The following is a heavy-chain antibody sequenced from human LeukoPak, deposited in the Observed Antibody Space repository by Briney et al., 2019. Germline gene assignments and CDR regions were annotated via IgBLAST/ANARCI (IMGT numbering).Heavy chain of an antibody. D-gene: IGHD6-6*01. Sequence: SETLSLTCTVSGGSISSYYWSWIRQPPGKGLEWIGYIYYSGSTNYNPSLKSRVTISVDTSKNQFSLKLSSVTAADTAVYYCAAIAARRPNPYYYYYYYMDVWGKGTTVTVSS. J-gene: IGHJ6*03. CDR3: AAIAARRPNPYYYYYYYMDV. CDR2: IYYSGST. CDR1: GGSISSYY. V-gene: IGHV4-59*12.